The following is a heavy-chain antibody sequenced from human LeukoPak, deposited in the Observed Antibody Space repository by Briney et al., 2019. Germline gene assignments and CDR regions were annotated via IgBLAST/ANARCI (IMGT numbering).Heavy chain of an antibody. V-gene: IGHV4-39*07. Sequence: SETLSLTCTVSGGSISSSSYYWGWIRQPPGKGLEWIGSIYYSGSTYYNPSLKSRVTISVDTSKNQFSLKLSSVTAADTAVYYCARRGSGPRGRDYWGQGTLVTVSS. J-gene: IGHJ4*02. CDR2: IYYSGST. CDR1: GGSISSSSYY. D-gene: IGHD1-26*01. CDR3: ARRGSGPRGRDY.